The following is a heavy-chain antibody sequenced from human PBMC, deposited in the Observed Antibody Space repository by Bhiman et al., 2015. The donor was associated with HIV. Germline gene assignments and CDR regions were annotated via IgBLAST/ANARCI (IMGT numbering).Heavy chain of an antibody. Sequence: EVQLVESGGGLVKPGGSLRLSCAVSGFTFSAYNMNWVRQAPGKGLEWVSLISSTSAYIFYADSVKGRFTISRDNAKSSLFLQVNSLRAEDTAVYYCAREGEAYNFWSVGWFDPWGQGTLVTVSS. D-gene: IGHD3-3*01. CDR1: GFTFSAYN. V-gene: IGHV3-21*01. CDR2: ISSTSAYI. J-gene: IGHJ5*02. CDR3: AREGEAYNFWSVGWFDP.